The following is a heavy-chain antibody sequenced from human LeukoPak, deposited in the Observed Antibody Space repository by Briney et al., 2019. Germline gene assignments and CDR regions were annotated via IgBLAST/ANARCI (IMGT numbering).Heavy chain of an antibody. CDR3: ARDSDCSGGSCHLDV. CDR2: ISAYNGNT. CDR1: GYTFTSYG. D-gene: IGHD2-15*01. V-gene: IGHV1-18*01. J-gene: IGHJ6*04. Sequence: ASVKVSCKASGYTFTSYGISWVRQAPGQGLEWMGWISAYNGNTNYAQKLQGRVTMTTDTSTSTAYMELRSLRSEDTAVYYCARDSDCSGGSCHLDVWGKGTTVTVSS.